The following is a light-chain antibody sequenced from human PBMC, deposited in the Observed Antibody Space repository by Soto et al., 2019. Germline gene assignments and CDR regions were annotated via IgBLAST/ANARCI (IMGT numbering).Light chain of an antibody. Sequence: EIVLTQSPGTLSWSPGERPTLPCRASQRLSSSELAWYQQKPGQARRRLIYGSASRATGIPDRVSGGGNGTDFTLTISRLEHEDFEVYYCQQYNYSPWTYGQGTKVEIK. CDR2: GSA. CDR1: QRLSSSE. J-gene: IGKJ1*01. CDR3: QQYNYSPWT. V-gene: IGKV3-20*01.